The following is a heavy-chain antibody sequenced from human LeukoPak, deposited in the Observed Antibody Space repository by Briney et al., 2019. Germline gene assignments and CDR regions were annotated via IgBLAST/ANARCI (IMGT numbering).Heavy chain of an antibody. J-gene: IGHJ3*02. Sequence: GESLQISCKGSGYSFTSYWISWVRQLPGKGLEWMGRIDPSDSYSNYSPSFQGHVAISADKSISTAYLQWSSLKASDTAMYYCARRIAAEAFDIWGQGTLVTVSS. CDR3: ARRIAAEAFDI. D-gene: IGHD6-25*01. V-gene: IGHV5-10-1*01. CDR1: GYSFTSYW. CDR2: IDPSDSYS.